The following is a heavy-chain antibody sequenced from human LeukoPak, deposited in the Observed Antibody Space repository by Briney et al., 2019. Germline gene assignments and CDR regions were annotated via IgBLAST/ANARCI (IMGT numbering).Heavy chain of an antibody. V-gene: IGHV3-20*01. D-gene: IGHD3-10*01. J-gene: IGHJ4*02. CDR3: PKILLGYNYGSGSYAY. Sequence: GGSLRLSCAASGFTFDDYGMSWVRQAPGKGLEWVSGINWNGGSTGYADSVKGRFTISRDNAKNSLYLQMNSLRAEDTALYHCPKILLGYNYGSGSYAYWGQGTLVTVSS. CDR1: GFTFDDYG. CDR2: INWNGGST.